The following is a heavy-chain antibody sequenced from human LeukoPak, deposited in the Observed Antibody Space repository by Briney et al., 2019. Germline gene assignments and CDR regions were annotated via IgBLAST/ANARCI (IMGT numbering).Heavy chain of an antibody. CDR1: GYTLTELS. CDR2: FDPEDGNT. D-gene: IGHD4-11*01. V-gene: IGHV1-24*01. CDR3: ATVLRVLLTRSELDH. Sequence: ASVKVSCKVSGYTLTELSMHWVRQAPGEGIEWMGGFDPEDGNTIHEKKFQGRVTITEDTSTDTAYMELRSLRSEDTAVYYCATVLRVLLTRSELDHWGQGTLVTVSS. J-gene: IGHJ5*02.